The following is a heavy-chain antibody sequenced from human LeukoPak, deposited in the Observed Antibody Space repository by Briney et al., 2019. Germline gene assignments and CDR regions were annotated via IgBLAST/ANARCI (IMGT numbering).Heavy chain of an antibody. CDR1: GFIVSDND. CDR3: ARGRGTDY. J-gene: IGHJ4*02. Sequence: GGSLRLSCAASGFIVSDNDIKWVRQAPGKGLEWVSLIYADGSTHYTDSVKGRFSISRDNSQNTVYLQMNSLRAEDTAVYYCARGRGTDYWGQGTLVTVSS. V-gene: IGHV3-66*01. CDR2: IYADGST.